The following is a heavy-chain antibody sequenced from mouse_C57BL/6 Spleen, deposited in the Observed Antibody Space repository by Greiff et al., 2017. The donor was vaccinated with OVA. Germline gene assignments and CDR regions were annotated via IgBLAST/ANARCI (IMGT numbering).Heavy chain of an antibody. V-gene: IGHV1-81*01. CDR3: ARMDDGYQFAY. CDR2: IYPRSGNT. CDR1: GYTFTSYG. D-gene: IGHD2-3*01. Sequence: VQLQQSGAELARPGASVKLSCKASGYTFTSYGISWVKQRTGQGLEWIGEIYPRSGNTYYNEKFKGKATLTADKSSSTAYMELRSLTSEDSAVYFCARMDDGYQFAYWGQGTLVTVSA. J-gene: IGHJ3*01.